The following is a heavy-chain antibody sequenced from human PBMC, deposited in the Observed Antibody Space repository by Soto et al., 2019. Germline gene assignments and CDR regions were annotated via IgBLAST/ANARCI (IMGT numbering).Heavy chain of an antibody. J-gene: IGHJ5*02. Sequence: SETLSLTCTASGGSISSYYWSWIRQPPGKGLEWIGYIYYSGSTNYNPSLKSRVTISVDTSKNRFSLKLSSVTAADTAVYYCARALPYGETGDNWFDPWGQGTLVTVSS. CDR1: GGSISSYY. D-gene: IGHD4-17*01. CDR3: ARALPYGETGDNWFDP. V-gene: IGHV4-59*01. CDR2: IYYSGST.